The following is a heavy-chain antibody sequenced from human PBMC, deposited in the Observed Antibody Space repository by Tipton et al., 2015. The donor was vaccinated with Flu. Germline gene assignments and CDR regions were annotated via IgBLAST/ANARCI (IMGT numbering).Heavy chain of an antibody. CDR1: GSSISTYY. J-gene: IGHJ5*02. CDR2: FYNNGST. D-gene: IGHD6-19*01. V-gene: IGHV4-4*07. Sequence: TLSLTCSVSGSSISTYYWSWIRQPAGKGLEWVGHFYNNGSTRYNPSLKNRCTMSADTSRSQFSLKVTSVTAADTAVYFCAREGDDYSRGWYASWGQGILVTVSS. CDR3: AREGDDYSRGWYAS.